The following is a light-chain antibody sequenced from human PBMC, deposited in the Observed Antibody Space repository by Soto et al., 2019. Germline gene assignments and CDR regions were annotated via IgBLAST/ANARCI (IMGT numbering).Light chain of an antibody. CDR3: LQYNDWPFT. J-gene: IGKJ2*01. CDR2: GAF. CDR1: QSVSSK. Sequence: EIVMTQSPATLSVSPGEGTTLSCKASQSVSSKLAWYQQKPGQAPGVLIYGAFTRATGIPARFSGSGSGTEFTLTISSLQSEDFAVYYCLQYNDWPFTFGHGTKLEIK. V-gene: IGKV3-15*01.